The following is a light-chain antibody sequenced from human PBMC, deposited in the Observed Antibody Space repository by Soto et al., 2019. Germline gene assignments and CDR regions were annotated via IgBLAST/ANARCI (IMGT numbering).Light chain of an antibody. Sequence: EIVLTQSPATLSLSPGERATLSCRASPSVTNYLAWYQQKPGQPPRLLIYGAFNRAAGIPARFSGSGSGTDFTITISSLEPEDSSVYYCQQRNNWPPVTFGQGTRLEIK. CDR1: PSVTNY. CDR2: GAF. V-gene: IGKV3-11*01. CDR3: QQRNNWPPVT. J-gene: IGKJ5*01.